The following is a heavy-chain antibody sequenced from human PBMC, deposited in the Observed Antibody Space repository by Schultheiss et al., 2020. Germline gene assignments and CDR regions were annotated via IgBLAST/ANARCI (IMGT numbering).Heavy chain of an antibody. CDR3: ARRSYYNRTPPDY. CDR2: IYPGDSDT. V-gene: IGHV5-51*01. Sequence: GESLKISCKGSGYSFTSYWIAWVRQMPGKGLEWMGIIYPGDSDTTYSPSFQGQVTISVDRSISTAYLQWSSLKASDTAMYYCARRSYYNRTPPDYWGQGTLVTVSS. CDR1: GYSFTSYW. J-gene: IGHJ4*02. D-gene: IGHD1-1*01.